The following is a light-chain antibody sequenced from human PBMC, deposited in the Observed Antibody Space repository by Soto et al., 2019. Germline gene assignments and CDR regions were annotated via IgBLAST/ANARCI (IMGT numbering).Light chain of an antibody. J-gene: IGLJ1*01. Sequence: QSALTQPASVSGSPGHSITISCTGTSSDAGGYNFVSWYQQHPGRAPKLLIYEVSRRPSGVSNRFSGSKSGDTASLTISGLQAEDEADYYCYSYRGYYTRVFGTGTKV. CDR2: EVS. V-gene: IGLV2-14*01. CDR1: SSDAGGYNF. CDR3: YSYRGYYTRV.